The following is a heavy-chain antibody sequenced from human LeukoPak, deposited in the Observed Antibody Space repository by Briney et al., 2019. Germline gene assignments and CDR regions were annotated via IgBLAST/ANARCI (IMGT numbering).Heavy chain of an antibody. V-gene: IGHV3-30*04. J-gene: IGHJ4*02. CDR3: ARAVYRSGGYYFDY. D-gene: IGHD6-19*01. Sequence: PGRSLRLSCAASGFTSSSYAMQWVRQAPGKGLEWVAVMSYDGSDKNYADSVKGRFTISRDNSMDTLYLQMNSLRAEDTAVYYCARAVYRSGGYYFDYWGQGILVTVSS. CDR2: MSYDGSDK. CDR1: GFTSSSYA.